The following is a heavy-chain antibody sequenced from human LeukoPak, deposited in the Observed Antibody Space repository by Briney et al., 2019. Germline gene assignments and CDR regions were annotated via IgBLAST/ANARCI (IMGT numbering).Heavy chain of an antibody. Sequence: SVKVSCKASGGTFSNYAISWVRQAPGQGLEWMGGIIPIFGTTNYAQKFQGRVTITADKSTTIAYMELSSLRSEDTAVYYCARPRFPYYRLSGTDYYYMDVWGKGATVTVSS. J-gene: IGHJ6*03. CDR2: IIPIFGTT. CDR1: GGTFSNYA. D-gene: IGHD3-10*01. V-gene: IGHV1-69*06. CDR3: ARPRFPYYRLSGTDYYYMDV.